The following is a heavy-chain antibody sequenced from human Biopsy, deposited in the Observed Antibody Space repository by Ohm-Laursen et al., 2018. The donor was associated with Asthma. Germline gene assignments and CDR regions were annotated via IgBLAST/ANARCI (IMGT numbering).Heavy chain of an antibody. CDR1: GYTFIHFA. CDR2: INAGEGNT. Sequence: ASVTVSCKASGYTFIHFAIHWARQAPGQRLEWMGWINAGEGNTKYSQKFQGRVSITRDTSASTAYLDLRSLRSEDTAMYYCARTYYDFLTGQVNDAFALWGQGTMVTVSS. J-gene: IGHJ3*01. V-gene: IGHV1-3*01. CDR3: ARTYYDFLTGQVNDAFAL. D-gene: IGHD3-9*01.